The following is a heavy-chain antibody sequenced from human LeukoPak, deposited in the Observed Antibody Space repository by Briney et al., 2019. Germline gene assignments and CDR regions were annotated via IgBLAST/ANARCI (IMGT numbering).Heavy chain of an antibody. CDR2: IYPGDSDT. Sequence: GESLKISCKGSGYSFISYWIGWVRQMPGKGLEWMGIIYPGDSDTRYSPSFQGQVTISADKSISTAYLQWSSLKASDTAMYYCARHRRWLQPTKYYFDYWGQGTLVTVSP. CDR1: GYSFISYW. D-gene: IGHD5-24*01. V-gene: IGHV5-51*01. CDR3: ARHRRWLQPTKYYFDY. J-gene: IGHJ4*02.